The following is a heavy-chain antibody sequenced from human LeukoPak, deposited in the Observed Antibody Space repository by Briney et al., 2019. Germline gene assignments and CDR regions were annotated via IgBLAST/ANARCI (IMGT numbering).Heavy chain of an antibody. CDR3: ARVVQQLAKHAFDI. J-gene: IGHJ3*02. CDR1: GYTYTSYY. D-gene: IGHD6-13*01. V-gene: IGHV1-46*01. CDR2: INPSGGST. Sequence: ASVKVSCKASGYTYTSYYMHWVRQGPGQGLEWMGIINPSGGSTSYAQKFQGRVTMTRDTSTSTVYMELSSLRSEDTAVYYCARVVQQLAKHAFDIWGQGTMVTVFS.